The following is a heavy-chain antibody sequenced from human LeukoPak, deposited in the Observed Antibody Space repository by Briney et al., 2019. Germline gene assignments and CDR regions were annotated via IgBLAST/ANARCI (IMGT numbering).Heavy chain of an antibody. J-gene: IGHJ6*01. D-gene: IGHD2-15*01. CDR1: GYTFSNYY. V-gene: IGHV1-46*01. Sequence: ASVKVSCKASGYTFSNYYLHWVRQAPGQRPEWMGVINPSGGTTTYAQRFQGRVTMTSDTSTSTVYMELSSLTSEDTAVYYWARMLLGNYCSGGSCYGDYGMDVWGQGTTVTVSS. CDR3: ARMLLGNYCSGGSCYGDYGMDV. CDR2: INPSGGTT.